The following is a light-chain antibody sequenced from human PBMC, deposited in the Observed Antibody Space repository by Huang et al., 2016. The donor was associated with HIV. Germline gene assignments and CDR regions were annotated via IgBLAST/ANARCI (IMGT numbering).Light chain of an antibody. J-gene: IGKJ3*01. V-gene: IGKV1-33*01. CDR3: QQYDNFT. CDR1: QDISNY. CDR2: DAS. Sequence: DLQMTQSPSSLSASVGDRVTITCQASQDISNYLNWYQQKPGKAPKVLIYDASNLATGVPSRFSGSGSGTDFTFTISSLQPEDIATYYCQQYDNFTFGPGTKVDIK.